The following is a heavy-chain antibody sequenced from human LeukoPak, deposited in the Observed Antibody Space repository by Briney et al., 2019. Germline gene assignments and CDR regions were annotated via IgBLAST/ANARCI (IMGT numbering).Heavy chain of an antibody. Sequence: TGGSLRLSCAASGFTYSSYWMGWVRQAPGKGLEWVANIKQDGSEKYYVDSVKGRFTISRDNAKNSLYLQMNSLRAEDTAVYYCARVHPGHYYGSGSYFDYWGQGTLVTVSS. CDR2: IKQDGSEK. J-gene: IGHJ4*02. CDR1: GFTYSSYW. D-gene: IGHD3-10*01. V-gene: IGHV3-7*03. CDR3: ARVHPGHYYGSGSYFDY.